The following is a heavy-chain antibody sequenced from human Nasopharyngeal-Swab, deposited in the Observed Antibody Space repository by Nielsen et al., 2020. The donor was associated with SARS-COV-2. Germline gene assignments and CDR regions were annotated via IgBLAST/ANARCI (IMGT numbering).Heavy chain of an antibody. Sequence: ASVTVSCKASGYTFNNYYIHWVRQAPGQGLAWMGMINPGSGGTTYAQKFQGRVTMTRDTSTHTVFLDLSSLRSEDKAVYYCPRRGRCSGSSCDMDDWGQGTTVTVSS. CDR2: INPGSGGT. J-gene: IGHJ6*02. CDR1: GYTFNNYY. D-gene: IGHD2-2*01. CDR3: PRRGRCSGSSCDMDD. V-gene: IGHV1-46*02.